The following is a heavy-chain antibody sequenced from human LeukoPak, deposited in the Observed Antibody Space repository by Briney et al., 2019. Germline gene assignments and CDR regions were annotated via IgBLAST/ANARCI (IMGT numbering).Heavy chain of an antibody. D-gene: IGHD3-10*01. Sequence: SQTLSLTCTVSGDSISSGDYYWSWIRPPPGKDLEWIGYIYHSGSRYYNPSLKTRVSISKDASKNQFSLKLISVTAADTAIYCARATGWPKGSGTFNYYYGLDVWGQGTTVTVSS. J-gene: IGHJ6*02. CDR3: ARATGWPKGSGTFNYYYGLDV. CDR1: GDSISSGDYY. CDR2: IYHSGSR. V-gene: IGHV4-30-4*01.